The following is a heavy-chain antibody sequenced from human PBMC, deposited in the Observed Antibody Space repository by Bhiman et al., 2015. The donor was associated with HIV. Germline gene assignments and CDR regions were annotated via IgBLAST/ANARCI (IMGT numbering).Heavy chain of an antibody. J-gene: IGHJ6*02. CDR3: AREGPYSSSDGMDV. Sequence: QVQLVESGGGVVQPGRSLRLSCTASGFGFSNYAMHWVRLAPGKGLEWVAVIWSDGSNKYYVDSVKGRFTISRDNSKNSLYLQMNSLRAEDTAVYYCAREGPYSSSDGMDVWGQGTTVTVSS. CDR2: IWSDGSNK. V-gene: IGHV3-33*01. CDR1: GFGFSNYA. D-gene: IGHD6-6*01.